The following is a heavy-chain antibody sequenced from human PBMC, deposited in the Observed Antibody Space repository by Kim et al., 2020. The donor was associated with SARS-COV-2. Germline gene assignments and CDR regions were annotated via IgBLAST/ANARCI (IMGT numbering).Heavy chain of an antibody. D-gene: IGHD3-22*01. CDR1: GGTFSSYA. J-gene: IGHJ4*02. V-gene: IGHV1-69*13. Sequence: SVKVSCKASGGTFSSYAISWVRQAPGQGLEWMGGIIPIFGTANYAQKFQGRVTITADESTSTAYMELSSLRSEDTAVYYCALPCRNHYDSSEFGYWGQGTLVTVSS. CDR3: ALPCRNHYDSSEFGY. CDR2: IIPIFGTA.